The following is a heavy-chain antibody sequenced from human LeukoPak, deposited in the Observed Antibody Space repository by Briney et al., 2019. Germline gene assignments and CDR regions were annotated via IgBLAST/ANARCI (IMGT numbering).Heavy chain of an antibody. D-gene: IGHD4-17*01. Sequence: PGGSLRLSCSASGFTFSSFGMHWVRQAPGMGLEWVAMISYDGNAKYYADSVRGRFAISRDNSKNTLYLQMNSLRPEDTALYYCAKDLNYGELPDYWGQGTLVTVSS. J-gene: IGHJ4*02. V-gene: IGHV3-30*18. CDR1: GFTFSSFG. CDR2: ISYDGNAK. CDR3: AKDLNYGELPDY.